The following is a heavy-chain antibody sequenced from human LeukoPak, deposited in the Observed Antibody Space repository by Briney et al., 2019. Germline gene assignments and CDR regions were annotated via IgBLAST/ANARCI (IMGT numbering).Heavy chain of an antibody. D-gene: IGHD1-1*01. V-gene: IGHV4-34*01. CDR2: INHSGST. CDR1: GGSFTGYY. Sequence: SETLSLTCGVYGGSFTGYYWSWIRQPPGKGLEWIGEINHSGSTNYNPSLKSRVTISVDTSKNQFSLKLSSVTAADTAVYYCARDLVTQRGTRAFDIWGQGTMVTVSS. CDR3: ARDLVTQRGTRAFDI. J-gene: IGHJ3*02.